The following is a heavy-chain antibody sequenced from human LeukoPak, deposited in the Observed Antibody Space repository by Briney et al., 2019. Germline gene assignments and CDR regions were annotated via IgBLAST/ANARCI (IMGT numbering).Heavy chain of an antibody. CDR1: GYTFTNYP. D-gene: IGHD2-15*01. CDR3: ARDTYCSGGRCYSRVGY. J-gene: IGHJ4*02. Sequence: GGSVKVSCKASGYTFTNYPMNWVRQAPGQGLEWMGWINTNTGNPTYAQGLTERFVFSWDTSVNTAYLQINSLKPEDTAVYFCARDTYCSGGRCYSRVGYWGQGTVVTVSS. CDR2: INTNTGNP. V-gene: IGHV7-4-1*02.